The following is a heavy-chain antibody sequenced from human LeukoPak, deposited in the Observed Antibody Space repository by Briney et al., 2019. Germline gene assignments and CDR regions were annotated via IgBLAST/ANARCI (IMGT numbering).Heavy chain of an antibody. D-gene: IGHD6-19*01. CDR1: GFTFRSYA. CDR3: ARDSSVAWDY. J-gene: IGHJ4*02. CDR2: ISGSGDST. Sequence: GGSLRLSCAASGFTFRSYAMNWVRQAPGKGLEWVSAISGSGDSTYYADSVKGRFTISRDNAKNSLYLQMNSLRAEDTAVYYCARDSSVAWDYWGQGTLVTVSS. V-gene: IGHV3-23*01.